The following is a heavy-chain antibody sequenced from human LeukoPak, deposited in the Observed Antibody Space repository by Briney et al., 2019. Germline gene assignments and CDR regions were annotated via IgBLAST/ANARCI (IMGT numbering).Heavy chain of an antibody. Sequence: GGSLRLSCAASGFTVSSNYMSWVRQAPGKGLEWVSAISNTGGSTYYADSVKGRFTISRDKSKNTLSLQMNSLRAEDTAVYYCAQQVGYCSSGSCYFTYWGQGTLVTVSS. J-gene: IGHJ1*01. V-gene: IGHV3-23*01. D-gene: IGHD2-15*01. CDR2: ISNTGGST. CDR3: AQQVGYCSSGSCYFTY. CDR1: GFTVSSNY.